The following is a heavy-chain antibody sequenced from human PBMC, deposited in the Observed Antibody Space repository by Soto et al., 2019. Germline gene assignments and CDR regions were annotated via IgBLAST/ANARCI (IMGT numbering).Heavy chain of an antibody. CDR1: GFNFTNYG. CDR2: ISYDGSKK. CDR3: TKDKEHQLVRGWFDP. V-gene: IGHV3-30*18. Sequence: QVQLEESGGGVVQPGRSLRLSCAASGFNFTNYGMHWVRQAPRKGLEWVAVISYDGSKKYYADSVKGRFTISRDNSKNTLYLQMNSLRAEDTAVYYCTKDKEHQLVRGWFDPWGQGTLVTVSS. J-gene: IGHJ5*02. D-gene: IGHD6-13*01.